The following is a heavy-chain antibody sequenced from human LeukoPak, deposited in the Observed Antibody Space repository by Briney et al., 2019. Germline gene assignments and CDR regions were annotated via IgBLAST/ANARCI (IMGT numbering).Heavy chain of an antibody. J-gene: IGHJ5*02. CDR2: IDPNSGGT. V-gene: IGHV1-2*02. D-gene: IGHD2-2*01. CDR3: ARDVVPASNWFDP. Sequence: ASVKVSCKASGYSFTVYYIHWVRQAPGQGLDWMGWIDPNSGGTNYAQKFQGRVTMTRDTSISTAYMELSRLRSDDTAVYYCARDVVPASNWFDPWGQGTLVTVSS. CDR1: GYSFTVYY.